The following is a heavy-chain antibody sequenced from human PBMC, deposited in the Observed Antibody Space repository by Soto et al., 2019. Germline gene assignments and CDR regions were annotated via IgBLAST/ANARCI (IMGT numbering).Heavy chain of an antibody. J-gene: IGHJ5*02. CDR2: IWYDGSNK. D-gene: IGHD2-2*01. CDR3: ARGSCSSTSCPPVA. Sequence: VGSLRLSCAASGFTFSSYGMHWVRQAPGKGLEWVAVIWYDGSNKYYADSVKGRFTISRDNSKNTLYLQMNSLRAEDTAVYYCARGSCSSTSCPPVAWGQGTLVTVSS. CDR1: GFTFSSYG. V-gene: IGHV3-33*01.